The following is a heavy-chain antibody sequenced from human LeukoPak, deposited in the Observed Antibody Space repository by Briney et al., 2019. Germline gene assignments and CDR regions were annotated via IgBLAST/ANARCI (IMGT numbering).Heavy chain of an antibody. D-gene: IGHD1-1*01. V-gene: IGHV3-21*01. CDR1: GFTFSSYS. CDR3: ARADWNDGAGSDY. CDR2: ISSSSSYI. Sequence: GGSLRLSCAASGFTFSSYSVNWVRQAPGKGLEWVSSISSSSSYIYYADSVKGRFTISRDNAKNSLYLQMNSLRAEDTAVYYCARADWNDGAGSDYWGQGTLVTVSS. J-gene: IGHJ4*02.